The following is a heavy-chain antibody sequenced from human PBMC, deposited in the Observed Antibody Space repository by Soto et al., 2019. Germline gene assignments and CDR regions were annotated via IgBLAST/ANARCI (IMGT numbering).Heavy chain of an antibody. CDR3: ARAIAVTDFDY. D-gene: IGHD2-21*02. Sequence: QVQLQESGPGLVKPSETLSLTCTVSGGSVSSGSYYWSWIRQPPGKGLEWIGYIYYSGSTNYNPSLKSXXTXSXXTSKNQFSLKLSSVTAADTAVYYCARAIAVTDFDYWGQGTLVTVSS. J-gene: IGHJ4*02. V-gene: IGHV4-61*01. CDR1: GGSVSSGSYY. CDR2: IYYSGST.